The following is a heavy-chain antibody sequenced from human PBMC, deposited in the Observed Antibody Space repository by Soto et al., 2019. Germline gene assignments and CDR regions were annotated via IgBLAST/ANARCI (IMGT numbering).Heavy chain of an antibody. J-gene: IGHJ4*02. Sequence: SETLSLTCTVSGGSISSYYWSWIRQPPGKGLEWIGYIYYSGSTNYNPSLKSRVTISVDTSKNQFSLKLSSVTAADTAVYYCARSGRWLQLPYFDYWGQGTLVTVSS. V-gene: IGHV4-59*01. CDR3: ARSGRWLQLPYFDY. D-gene: IGHD5-12*01. CDR2: IYYSGST. CDR1: GGSISSYY.